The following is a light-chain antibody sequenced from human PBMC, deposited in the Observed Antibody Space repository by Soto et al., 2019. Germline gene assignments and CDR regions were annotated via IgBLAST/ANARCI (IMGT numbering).Light chain of an antibody. Sequence: EIVLTQSPGTLSLSPGERATLSCRASQSVSSSYLAWYQQKPGQAPRLLIYGASGRATGIPDRFSGSGSGTDSTLTIRSLEPEDFTVYYCQQYGSSPPVTFGQGTRLEI. CDR1: QSVSSSY. CDR3: QQYGSSPPVT. CDR2: GAS. J-gene: IGKJ5*01. V-gene: IGKV3-20*01.